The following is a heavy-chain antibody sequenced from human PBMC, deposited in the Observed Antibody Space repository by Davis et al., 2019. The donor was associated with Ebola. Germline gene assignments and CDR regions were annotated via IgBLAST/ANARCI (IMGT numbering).Heavy chain of an antibody. V-gene: IGHV3-7*03. CDR2: IKQGGDEK. CDR3: TKTIVATAGDF. Sequence: PGGSLRLSCAASGFTFSSYGMHWVRQAPGKGLEWVANIKQGGDEKYYVDSVKGRFIISRDDAKNSLYLQMNSLRAEDTAVYYCTKTIVATAGDFWGQGTLVTVSS. CDR1: GFTFSSYG. D-gene: IGHD6-13*01. J-gene: IGHJ4*02.